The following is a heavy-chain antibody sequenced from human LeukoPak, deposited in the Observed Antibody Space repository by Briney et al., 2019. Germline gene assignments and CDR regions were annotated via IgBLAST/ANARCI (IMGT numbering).Heavy chain of an antibody. CDR2: IRTTAEGAKYA. J-gene: IGHJ4*02. CDR1: GFSFTDYP. Sequence: GGSLRLSCETSGFSFTDYPMNWVRQAPGKGLEWISNIRTTAEGAKYAYYADSVKGRVTISRDDGKNTLYLHMNSLRDDDTAVYYCATDQRYAFDYWGQGILVTVSS. V-gene: IGHV3-48*02. CDR3: ATDQRYAFDY. D-gene: IGHD3-9*01.